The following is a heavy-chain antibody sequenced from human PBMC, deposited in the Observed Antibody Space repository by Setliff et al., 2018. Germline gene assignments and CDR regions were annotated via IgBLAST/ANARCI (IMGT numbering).Heavy chain of an antibody. CDR2: INDSGST. J-gene: IGHJ6*03. V-gene: IGHV4-39*01. CDR1: GGSIRGSSYF. CDR3: ARMGTDYIMTRVNSYQYHFYMDV. D-gene: IGHD5-18*01. Sequence: SETLSLTCSVSGGSIRGSSYFWGWIRQPPGEGLEWIGNINDSGSTYYNPSLKSRVTISVDRSKNQVFLRMTSVTAADTSFYYCARMGTDYIMTRVNSYQYHFYMDVWGKGTTVTVSS.